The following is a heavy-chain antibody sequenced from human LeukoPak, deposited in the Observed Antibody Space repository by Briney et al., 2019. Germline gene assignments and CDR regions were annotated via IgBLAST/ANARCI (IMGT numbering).Heavy chain of an antibody. V-gene: IGHV1-8*02. J-gene: IGHJ4*02. D-gene: IGHD2-8*01. CDR1: GGTFSSYA. Sequence: ASVKVSCKASGGTFSSYAISWVRQAPGQGLEWMGWMNPNSGNTGYEQKFQGRVTMTRNTSISTAYMELSSLRSEDTAVYYCARGEPNRYCTNGVCSHTTPDYWGQGTLVTVSS. CDR3: ARGEPNRYCTNGVCSHTTPDY. CDR2: MNPNSGNT.